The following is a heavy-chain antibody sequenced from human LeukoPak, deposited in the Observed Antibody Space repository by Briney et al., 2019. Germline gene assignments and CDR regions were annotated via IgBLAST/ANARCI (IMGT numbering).Heavy chain of an antibody. V-gene: IGHV3-74*01. J-gene: IGHJ4*02. CDR2: INEDGSTT. D-gene: IGHD5-18*01. CDR3: AKSTVYSYGIIDY. Sequence: GGSLRLSCAASGFTFSSNWMHWVRQAPGKGLVWVSRINEDGSTTNYADSVKGRFTISRDNSKNTLYLQMNSLRAEDTAVYYCAKSTVYSYGIIDYWGQGTLVTVSS. CDR1: GFTFSSNW.